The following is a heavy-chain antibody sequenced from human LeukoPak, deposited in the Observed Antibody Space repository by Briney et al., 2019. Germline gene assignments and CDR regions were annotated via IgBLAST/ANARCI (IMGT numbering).Heavy chain of an antibody. CDR2: IYPGDSDT. V-gene: IGHV5-51*01. CDR1: GYSFTSYW. Sequence: GESLKISCKGSGYSFTSYWIGWVRQMPGKGREWMGVIYPGDSDTRYSPAFQGQVTISADKSTSTAYLQWSSLKASDTAMYYCARLFAGYSYGFYFEYWGQGTLVTVSS. D-gene: IGHD5-18*01. J-gene: IGHJ4*02. CDR3: ARLFAGYSYGFYFEY.